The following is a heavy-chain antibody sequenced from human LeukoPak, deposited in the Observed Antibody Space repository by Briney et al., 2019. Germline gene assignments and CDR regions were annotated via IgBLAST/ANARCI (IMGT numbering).Heavy chain of an antibody. Sequence: TGGSLRLSCAASGFTFDDHAMYWVRHAPGKGLEWVSGINWDGSRIGYADAVKGRFTISRDSAKNSLYLQMNSLRTEDTALYYCARASYYYDTSGLGAFDIWGQGTLVTVSS. CDR3: ARASYYYDTSGLGAFDI. J-gene: IGHJ3*02. V-gene: IGHV3-9*01. CDR1: GFTFDDHA. CDR2: INWDGSRI. D-gene: IGHD3-22*01.